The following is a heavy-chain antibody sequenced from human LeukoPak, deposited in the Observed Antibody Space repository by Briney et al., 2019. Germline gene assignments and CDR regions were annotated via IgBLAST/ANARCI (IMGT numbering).Heavy chain of an antibody. D-gene: IGHD6-13*01. CDR2: INPNSGGT. CDR3: ARFRYSSSPNWFDP. CDR1: GYTFTGYY. J-gene: IGHJ5*02. V-gene: IGHV1-2*02. Sequence: ASVKVSCKASGYTFTGYYMHWVRQAPGQGLEWMGWINPNSGGTNYAQKFQGRVTMTRDTSISTAYMELSRLRSDDTAVYYCARFRYSSSPNWFDPWSQGTLVTVSS.